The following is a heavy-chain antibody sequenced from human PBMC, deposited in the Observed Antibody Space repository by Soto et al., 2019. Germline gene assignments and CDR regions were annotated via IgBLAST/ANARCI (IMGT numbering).Heavy chain of an antibody. D-gene: IGHD2-8*02. V-gene: IGHV4-61*01. CDR3: ATALGPTTGIDY. CDR1: GGSVTSASYY. Sequence: SETLSLTCSVSGGSVTSASYYWSWIRQSPGKGLECIGYVFQGANTNYNPSLKGRVTISVDTSRNRFSLDLTSVTAADTAVYYCATALGPTTGIDYWGQGTLVTVSS. J-gene: IGHJ4*02. CDR2: VFQGANT.